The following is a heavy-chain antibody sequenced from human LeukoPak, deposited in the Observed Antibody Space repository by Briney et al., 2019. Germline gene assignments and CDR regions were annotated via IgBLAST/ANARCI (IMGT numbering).Heavy chain of an antibody. Sequence: TGGSLRLSCAASGYTFSDYYMSWIRQAPGKGLEWVSYISSSGSTIYYADSVKGRFTISRDNAKNSLYLQMNCLRAEDTAVYYCARGPSSSWAKTFDYWGQGTLVTVSS. CDR3: ARGPSSSWAKTFDY. D-gene: IGHD6-13*01. V-gene: IGHV3-11*01. CDR2: ISSSGSTI. J-gene: IGHJ4*02. CDR1: GYTFSDYY.